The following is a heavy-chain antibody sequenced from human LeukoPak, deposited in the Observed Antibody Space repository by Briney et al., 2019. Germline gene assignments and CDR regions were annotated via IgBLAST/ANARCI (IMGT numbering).Heavy chain of an antibody. D-gene: IGHD6-13*01. J-gene: IGHJ4*02. CDR1: GGSFSGYY. CDR3: ARGRYSSSWYSQYFDY. Sequence: SETLSLTCAVYGGSFSGYYWSWIRQPPGKGLEWIGEINHSGSTNYNPSLKSRVAISVDTSKNQFSLKLSSVTAADTAVYYCARGRYSSSWYSQYFDYWGQGTLVTVSS. CDR2: INHSGST. V-gene: IGHV4-34*01.